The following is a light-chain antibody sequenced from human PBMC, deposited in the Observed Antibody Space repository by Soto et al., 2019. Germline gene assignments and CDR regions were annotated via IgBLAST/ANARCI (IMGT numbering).Light chain of an antibody. V-gene: IGKV3-20*01. CDR1: QSVSSSY. CDR3: QQYGISPWT. J-gene: IGKJ1*01. CDR2: GAS. Sequence: IVMTQSPATLSVSPGERATLSCRASQSVSSSYLAWYQQKPGQAPRLLIYGASSRATGIPDRFSGSGSGTDFTLTISRLEPEDFAVYYCQQYGISPWTFGQGTMVDIK.